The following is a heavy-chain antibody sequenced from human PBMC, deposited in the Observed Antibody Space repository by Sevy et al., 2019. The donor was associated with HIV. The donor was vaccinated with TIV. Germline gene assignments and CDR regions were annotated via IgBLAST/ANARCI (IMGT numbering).Heavy chain of an antibody. CDR1: GGSISAYH. V-gene: IGHV4-59*01. Sequence: SETLSLTCTVSGGSISAYHWSWIRQPPGKGLEWIGYIHYTGSTKYNPSLESRVTISVDTSKNQFSLKLSPVTAADTAVYYRAGAPPVRSGDDSLNWFAPWGQGTLVTVSS. J-gene: IGHJ5*02. D-gene: IGHD5-12*01. CDR3: AGAPPVRSGDDSLNWFAP. CDR2: IHYTGST.